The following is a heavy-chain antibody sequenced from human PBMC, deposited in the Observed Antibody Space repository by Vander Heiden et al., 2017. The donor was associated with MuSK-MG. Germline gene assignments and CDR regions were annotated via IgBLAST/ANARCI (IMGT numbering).Heavy chain of an antibody. V-gene: IGHV3-15*01. Sequence: EVQLVESGGGLVKPGGSLRLSCAASGFTFSNAWMSWVRQAPGKGLEWVGRIKSKTDGGTTDYAEPVKGRGTISRDDSKNTLYRQMNSLKTEETAVYYCTTEELVVRWGGELSAFDPWGQGTMVTVYS. D-gene: IGHD3-10*01. CDR1: GFTFSNAW. J-gene: IGHJ5*02. CDR3: TTEELVVRWGGELSAFDP. CDR2: IKSKTDGGTT.